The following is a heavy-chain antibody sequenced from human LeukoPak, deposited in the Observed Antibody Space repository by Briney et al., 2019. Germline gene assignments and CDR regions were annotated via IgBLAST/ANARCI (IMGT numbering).Heavy chain of an antibody. J-gene: IGHJ6*03. CDR3: ARDFPAPYYYYYYMDV. Sequence: PSETLSLTCTVSGGSISSSSYYWGWIRQPPGKGLEWIGSIYYSGSTYYNPSLKSRVTMSVDTSKSQFSLKLSSVTAADTAVYYCARDFPAPYYYYYYMDVWGKGTTVTVSS. CDR1: GGSISSSSYY. CDR2: IYYSGST. V-gene: IGHV4-39*07.